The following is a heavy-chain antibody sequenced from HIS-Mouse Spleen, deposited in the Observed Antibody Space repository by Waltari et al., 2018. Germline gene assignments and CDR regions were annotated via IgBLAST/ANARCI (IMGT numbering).Heavy chain of an antibody. D-gene: IGHD3-22*01. CDR1: GYTFTSYD. CDR2: MNPNSGNT. Sequence: QVQLVQSGAEVKKPGASVKVSCKASGYTFTSYDINWVRQATGQGLEWMGWMNPNSGNTSYAQEFQGRVIMTRHTSISTAYTELSSLRSEDTAVYYGARVPSPDLVVIEDYWGQGTLVTVSS. J-gene: IGHJ4*02. CDR3: ARVPSPDLVVIEDY. V-gene: IGHV1-8*01.